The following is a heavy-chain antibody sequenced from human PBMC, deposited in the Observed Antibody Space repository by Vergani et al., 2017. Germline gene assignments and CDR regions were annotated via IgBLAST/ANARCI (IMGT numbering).Heavy chain of an antibody. CDR1: GYSISSGYY. CDR2: IYHSGST. J-gene: IGHJ4*02. CDR3: ARIQWLVFPSFYFDY. V-gene: IGHV4-38-2*01. D-gene: IGHD6-19*01. Sequence: QVQLQESGPGLVNPSETLSLTCAVSGYSISSGYYWGWFPQPPGKGLEWIGSIYHSGSTYYNPSLKSRVTISVDTSKNQFSLKLSSVAAADTAVYYCARIQWLVFPSFYFDYWGQGTLVTVSS.